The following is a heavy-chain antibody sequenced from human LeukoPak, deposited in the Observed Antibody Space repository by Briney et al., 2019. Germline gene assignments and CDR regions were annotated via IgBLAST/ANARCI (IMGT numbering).Heavy chain of an antibody. CDR3: VKQAGVY. CDR2: IKGDGSEK. J-gene: IGHJ4*02. D-gene: IGHD6-19*01. V-gene: IGHV3-7*01. Sequence: GGSLRLSCAASGFTISNLWMTWVRQAPGKGLECVANIKGDGSEKNYVDSVKGRFTISRADAKNSLYLQMNSLRAEDTAVYYCVKQAGVYWGQGTLVTVSS. CDR1: GFTISNLW.